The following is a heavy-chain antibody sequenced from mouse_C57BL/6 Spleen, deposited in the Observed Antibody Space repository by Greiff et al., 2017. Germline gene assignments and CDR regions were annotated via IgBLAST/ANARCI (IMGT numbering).Heavy chain of an antibody. CDR1: GFTFSDYY. D-gene: IGHD1-1*01. CDR3: ARQNYYGSCLDH. CDR2: ISNGGGST. Sequence: EVMLVESGGGLVQPGGSLKLSCAASGFTFSDYYMYWVRQTPEKRLEWVAYISNGGGSTYYPDTVKGRFTISRDNAKNTLYLQMGRLKAEDTAMXYCARQNYYGSCLDHWGKGTTLRV. V-gene: IGHV5-12*01. J-gene: IGHJ2*01.